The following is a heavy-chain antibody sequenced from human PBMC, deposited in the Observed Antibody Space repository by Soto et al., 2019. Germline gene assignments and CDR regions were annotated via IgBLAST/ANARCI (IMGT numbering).Heavy chain of an antibody. CDR3: ARGREMVANFYKYYALDV. V-gene: IGHV4-34*01. CDR1: GGSFSAYY. Sequence: SETLSLTCAVYGGSFSAYYWSWIRQPPGKGLEWIGEINHSGSINYNPSLKSRVSIPVDTSKNQFSLKLSSVTAADTAVYYCARGREMVANFYKYYALDVWGPGTTVTVSS. J-gene: IGHJ6*02. CDR2: INHSGSI. D-gene: IGHD2-8*01.